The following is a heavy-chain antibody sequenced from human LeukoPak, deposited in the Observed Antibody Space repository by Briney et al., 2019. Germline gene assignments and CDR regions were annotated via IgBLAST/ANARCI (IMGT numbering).Heavy chain of an antibody. V-gene: IGHV3-66*01. Sequence: PGGSLRLSCAASGFTASSNYMSWVRQAPGEGLGWVSVIYSGGSTSYADSVEGRFTISRDNSKNTLYLQMNSLRAEDTAVYYCARDSDAFDIWGQGTMVTVSS. CDR1: GFTASSNY. CDR2: IYSGGST. J-gene: IGHJ3*02. CDR3: ARDSDAFDI.